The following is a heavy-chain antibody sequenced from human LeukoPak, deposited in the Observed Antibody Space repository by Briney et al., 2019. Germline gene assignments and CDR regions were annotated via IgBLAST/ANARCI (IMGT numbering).Heavy chain of an antibody. D-gene: IGHD3-22*01. CDR1: GFTFSSYA. J-gene: IGHJ4*02. Sequence: GGSLKLSCAASGFTFSSYAMHWVRQAPGKGLEWVAVISYDGSNKYYADSVKGRFTISRDNSKNTLYMQMNSLRAEDTAVYYCASRDHEIRGYYSVIDFCSQGTVTMVSS. V-gene: IGHV3-30-3*01. CDR3: ASRDHEIRGYYSVIDF. CDR2: ISYDGSNK.